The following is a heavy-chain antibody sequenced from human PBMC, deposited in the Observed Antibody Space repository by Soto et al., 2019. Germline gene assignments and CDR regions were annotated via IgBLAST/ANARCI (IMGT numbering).Heavy chain of an antibody. CDR3: ARLPRDCNKTSCYYADH. J-gene: IGHJ4*02. CDR1: GYDFNTNC. D-gene: IGHD3-3*01. V-gene: IGHV5-51*01. Sequence: GEPLKISCSGSGYDFNTNCFGLVRQLPGRGLEWVGIMYPGDSDTRYNPSLQGHVTLSVDVTVSTAFLQWRSLETSDTGMYFCARLPRDCNKTSCYYADHWGQGTQVTV. CDR2: MYPGDSDT.